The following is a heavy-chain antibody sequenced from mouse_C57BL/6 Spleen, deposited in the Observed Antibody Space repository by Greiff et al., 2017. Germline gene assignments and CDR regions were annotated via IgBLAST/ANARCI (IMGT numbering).Heavy chain of an antibody. CDR3: AGTTVVKRWYFDV. D-gene: IGHD1-1*01. V-gene: IGHV1-9*01. Sequence: QVQLKQSGAELMKPGASVKLSCKATGYTFTGYWIEWVKQRPGHGLEWIGEILPGSGSTNYNEKFKGKATFTADTSSTTAYMQLSSLTTEDSAIDYCAGTTVVKRWYFDVWGTGTTVTVSS. J-gene: IGHJ1*03. CDR1: GYTFTGYW. CDR2: ILPGSGST.